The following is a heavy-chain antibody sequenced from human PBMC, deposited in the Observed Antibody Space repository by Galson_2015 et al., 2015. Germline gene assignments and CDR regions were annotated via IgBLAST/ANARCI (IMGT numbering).Heavy chain of an antibody. CDR3: ARGPWELLLGYFDY. Sequence: SLRLSCAASGFTFSSYAMHWVRQAPGKGLEYVSAISSNGGSTYYANSVKGRFTISRDNSKSTLYLQMGSLRAEDMAVYYCARGPWELLLGYFDYWGQGTLVTVSS. J-gene: IGHJ4*02. CDR2: ISSNGGST. V-gene: IGHV3-64*01. CDR1: GFTFSSYA. D-gene: IGHD1-26*01.